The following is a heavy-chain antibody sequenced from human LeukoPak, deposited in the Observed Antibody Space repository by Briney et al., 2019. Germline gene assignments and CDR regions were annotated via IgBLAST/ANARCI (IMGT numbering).Heavy chain of an antibody. J-gene: IGHJ4*02. Sequence: PGGSLRLSCAASGFAFRNYAMTWGRQAPGKGLEWVSSISGSDHRTDYADSVKGHFTISRDDSKHMLYLQMNSLRAEDTAVYYCAKLNTRTYPFDYWGQGILVTVSS. CDR3: AKLNTRTYPFDY. CDR1: GFAFRNYA. CDR2: ISGSDHRT. D-gene: IGHD2-2*01. V-gene: IGHV3-23*01.